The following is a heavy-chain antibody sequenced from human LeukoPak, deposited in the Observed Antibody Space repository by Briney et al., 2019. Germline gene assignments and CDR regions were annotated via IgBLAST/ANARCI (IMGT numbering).Heavy chain of an antibody. CDR2: IKQDGSEK. D-gene: IGHD1-26*01. V-gene: IGHV3-7*01. CDR1: GFTFSSYW. J-gene: IGHJ6*03. CDR3: ARDGGIVGATRYYYYMDV. Sequence: QPGGSLRLSCAASGFTFSSYWMSWVRQAPGKGLEWVANIKQDGSEKYYVDSVKGRFTISRDNAKNSLYLQMNSLRAEDTAVYYCARDGGIVGATRYYYYMDVWGKGTTVNVSS.